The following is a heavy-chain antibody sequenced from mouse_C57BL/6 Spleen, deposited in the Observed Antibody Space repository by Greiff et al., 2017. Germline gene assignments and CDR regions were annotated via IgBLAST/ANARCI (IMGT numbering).Heavy chain of an antibody. J-gene: IGHJ4*01. CDR3: ARVSYDGYYHYYAIDY. CDR2: IYPSDSET. Sequence: VQLQQPGAELVRPGSSVKLSCKASGYTFTSYWMDWVKQRPGQGLEWIGNIYPSDSETHYNQKFKDKATLTVDKSSSTAYMQLSSLTSEDSAVYYCARVSYDGYYHYYAIDYWGQGTSVTVSS. D-gene: IGHD2-3*01. V-gene: IGHV1-61*01. CDR1: GYTFTSYW.